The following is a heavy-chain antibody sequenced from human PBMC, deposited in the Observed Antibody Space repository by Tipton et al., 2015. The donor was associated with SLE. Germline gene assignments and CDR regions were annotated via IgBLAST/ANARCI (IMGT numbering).Heavy chain of an antibody. J-gene: IGHJ6*03. V-gene: IGHV4-59*11. Sequence: LSLTCTVSGGSLSSHHWSWIRQPPGKGLEWIGYIYYSGSTNYKPSLKSRVTISVDTSKNQFSLKLSSVTAADTAVYYCASSGRYYYYYMDVWGKGTTVTVSS. CDR2: IYYSGST. CDR3: ASSGRYYYYYMDV. CDR1: GGSLSSHH. D-gene: IGHD2-15*01.